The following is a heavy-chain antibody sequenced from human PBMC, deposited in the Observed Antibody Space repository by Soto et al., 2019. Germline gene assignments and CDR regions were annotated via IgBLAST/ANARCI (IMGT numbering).Heavy chain of an antibody. Sequence: SETLSLPFAVYGGAFSGFYWGWVRPPPGEGLEWIGEINHSGSTNYNPSLKSRVTISVDTSKNQFSLKLSSVTAADTAVYYCARPQLERRARDYYMDVWGKGTTVTVAS. CDR3: ARPQLERRARDYYMDV. CDR2: INHSGST. CDR1: GGAFSGFY. D-gene: IGHD1-1*01. V-gene: IGHV4-34*01. J-gene: IGHJ6*03.